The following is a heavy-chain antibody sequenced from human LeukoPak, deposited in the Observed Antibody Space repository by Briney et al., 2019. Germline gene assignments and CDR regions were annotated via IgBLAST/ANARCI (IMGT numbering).Heavy chain of an antibody. CDR2: IYSGGDT. V-gene: IGHV3-66*01. J-gene: IGHJ5*02. CDR1: GLLVSDNY. CDR3: TRDWNINDWYWFYP. Sequence: PGGSRRLSCEASGLLVSDNYLSWVRQAPGKGLDGVAVIYSGGDTDYEDSVKGRFTISRDNYKNTLYLLMNSLRGEDTAVYYCTRDWNINDWYWFYPWGQGTLVTVSS. D-gene: IGHD3-9*01.